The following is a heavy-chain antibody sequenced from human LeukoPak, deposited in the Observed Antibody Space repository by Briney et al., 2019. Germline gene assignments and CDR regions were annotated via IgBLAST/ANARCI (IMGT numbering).Heavy chain of an antibody. CDR1: GGSFSGYY. CDR2: INHSGST. D-gene: IGHD2-2*01. CDR3: ARRFAVVVPAARRAFDI. Sequence: PSETLSLTCAVYGGSFSGYYWSWIRQPPGKGLEWIGEINHSGSTNYNPSLKSRVTISVDTSKNQFSLKLSSVTAADTAVYYCARRFAVVVPAARRAFDIWGQGTMVTVSS. V-gene: IGHV4-34*01. J-gene: IGHJ3*02.